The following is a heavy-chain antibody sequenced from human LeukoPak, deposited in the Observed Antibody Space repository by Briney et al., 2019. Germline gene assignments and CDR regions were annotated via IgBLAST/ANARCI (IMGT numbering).Heavy chain of an antibody. D-gene: IGHD4-11*01. CDR2: ISSSGSTI. J-gene: IGHJ5*02. CDR1: GFTFSDYY. CDR3: ARDPLFDYSNYNWFDP. V-gene: IGHV3-11*01. Sequence: PGGSLRLSCAASGFTFSDYYMSWIRQAPGKGLEWVSYISSSGSTIYYADSVKGRFTISRDNAKNSLYLQMNSLRAEDTAVYYCARDPLFDYSNYNWFDPWGQRTLVTVSS.